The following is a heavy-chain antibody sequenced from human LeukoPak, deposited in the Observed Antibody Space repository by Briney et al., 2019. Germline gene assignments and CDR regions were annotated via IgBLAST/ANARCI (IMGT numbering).Heavy chain of an antibody. CDR2: INHSGST. CDR3: ATKYGDPGNWFDP. D-gene: IGHD4-17*01. J-gene: IGHJ5*02. V-gene: IGHV4-34*01. Sequence: PSETLSLTCAVYGGSFSGYYWSWIRQPPGKGLEWIGEINHSGSTNYNPSLKSRVTISVDTSKNQFSLKLSSVTAADTAVYYCATKYGDPGNWFDPWGQGTLVTVSS. CDR1: GGSFSGYY.